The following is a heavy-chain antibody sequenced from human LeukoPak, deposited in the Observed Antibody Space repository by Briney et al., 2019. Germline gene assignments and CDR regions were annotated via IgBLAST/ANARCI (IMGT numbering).Heavy chain of an antibody. D-gene: IGHD6-13*01. CDR2: ISYDGSNK. CDR1: GFTFSSYA. Sequence: GSLRLSCAASGFTFSSYAMHWVRQAPGKGLEWVAVISYDGSNKYYADSVKGRFTISRDNSKNTLYLQMNTLRADDTAVYYCAKDHGSSDWYYFDYWGQGTLVTVSS. J-gene: IGHJ4*02. CDR3: AKDHGSSDWYYFDY. V-gene: IGHV3-30-3*01.